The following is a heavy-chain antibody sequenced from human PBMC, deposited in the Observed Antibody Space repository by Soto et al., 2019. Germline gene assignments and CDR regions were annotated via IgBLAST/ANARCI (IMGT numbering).Heavy chain of an antibody. CDR1: GFTFSTYA. V-gene: IGHV3-23*01. CDR2: ISTSGTGT. J-gene: IGHJ4*02. CDR3: AKYLRASGPSGSSFPDY. D-gene: IGHD3-10*01. Sequence: HPGGSLRLSCVGSGFTFSTYAMRWVRQAPGKGLEWVSGISTSGTGTYYAGSVKGRFTISRDNSKNTLYLQMNSLRGEDTAVYYCAKYLRASGPSGSSFPDYWGQGTLVTVSS.